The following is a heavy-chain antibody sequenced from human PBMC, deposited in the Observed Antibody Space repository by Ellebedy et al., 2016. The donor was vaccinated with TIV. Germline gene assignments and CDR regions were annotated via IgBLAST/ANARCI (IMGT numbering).Heavy chain of an antibody. D-gene: IGHD6-13*01. J-gene: IGHJ4*02. CDR2: ISGYNGNT. Sequence: ASVKVSXXASGYMFTYGFTWVRQAPGQGLEWMGWISGYNGNTDYAQKLQGRVTMTTDTSRSTAYMELRSLRSDDTAVYYCAREDSTGWFWDYWGQGTLVTVSS. V-gene: IGHV1-18*01. CDR3: AREDSTGWFWDY. CDR1: GYMFTYG.